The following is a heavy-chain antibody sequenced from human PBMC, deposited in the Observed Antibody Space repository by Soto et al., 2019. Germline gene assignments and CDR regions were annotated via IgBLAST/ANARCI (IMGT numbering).Heavy chain of an antibody. CDR1: GGSFSGYY. D-gene: IGHD3-10*01. CDR3: ARGCGYYYGSGSYYYFDY. V-gene: IGHV4-34*01. CDR2: INHSGST. Sequence: SETLSLTCAVYGGSFSGYYWSWIRQPPGKGLEWIGEINHSGSTNYNPSLKSRVTISVDTSKNQFSLKLSSVTAADTAVYYCARGCGYYYGSGSYYYFDYWGQGTLVTVSS. J-gene: IGHJ4*02.